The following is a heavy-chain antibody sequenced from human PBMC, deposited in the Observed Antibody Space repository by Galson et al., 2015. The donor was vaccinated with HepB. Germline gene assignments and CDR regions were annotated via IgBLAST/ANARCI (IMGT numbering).Heavy chain of an antibody. D-gene: IGHD3-3*01. CDR3: ARDRYDFWSGLDY. CDR2: ISYDGTNK. Sequence: SLRLSCAASGFTFSSYAMHWVRQAPGKGLEWVALISYDGTNKYYADSVKGRFIISRDSSKNTLYLQMNSLRAEDTAVYYCARDRYDFWSGLDYWGQGTLVTVSS. V-gene: IGHV3-30-3*01. CDR1: GFTFSSYA. J-gene: IGHJ4*02.